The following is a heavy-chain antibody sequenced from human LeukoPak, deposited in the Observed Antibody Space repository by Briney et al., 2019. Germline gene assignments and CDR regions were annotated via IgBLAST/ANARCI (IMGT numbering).Heavy chain of an antibody. CDR1: GFTFSTYS. CDR3: ARGDGYYYNFDD. J-gene: IGHJ4*02. V-gene: IGHV3-7*04. CDR2: IKQDGSET. D-gene: IGHD5-24*01. Sequence: GGSLRLSCAASGFTFSTYSMSWLRQAPGKGLEWVGNIKQDGSETKSVDSVKGRFTISRDNAKNSLYLQLNSLRAEDTAVYYCARGDGYYYNFDDWGQGTLVTVSS.